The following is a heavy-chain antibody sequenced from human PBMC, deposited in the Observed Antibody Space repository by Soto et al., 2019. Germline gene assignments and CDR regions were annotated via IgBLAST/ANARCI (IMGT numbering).Heavy chain of an antibody. CDR1: GGSISSSNW. CDR2: IYHSGST. J-gene: IGHJ6*02. CDR3: ARAGGGLVDYYYGMDV. V-gene: IGHV4-4*02. Sequence: SETLSLTCAVSGGSISSSNWWSWVRQPPGKGLEWIGEIYHSGSTNYNPSLKSRVTISVDKSKNQFSLKLSSVTAADTAVYYCARAGGGLVDYYYGMDVWGQGTTVTVSS. D-gene: IGHD6-19*01.